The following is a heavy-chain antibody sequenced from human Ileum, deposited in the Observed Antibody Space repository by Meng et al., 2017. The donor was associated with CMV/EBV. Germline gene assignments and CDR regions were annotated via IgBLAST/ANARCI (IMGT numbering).Heavy chain of an antibody. V-gene: IGHV4-38-2*01. CDR3: VRKWGATSPYYSDY. J-gene: IGHJ4*02. D-gene: IGHD1-26*01. CDR2: MYHSGNT. CDR1: GYSISNGYS. Sequence: SESLSLTCAVSGYSISNGYSWGWIRQPPGKGLEWIGSMYHSGNTYYNPSLKSRVTISVDTSKNQFSLKLRSVTAADTAVYYCVRKWGATSPYYSDYWGQGTLVTVSS.